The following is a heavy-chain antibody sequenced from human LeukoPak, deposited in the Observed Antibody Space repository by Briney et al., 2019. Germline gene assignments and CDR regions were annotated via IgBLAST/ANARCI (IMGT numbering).Heavy chain of an antibody. Sequence: PGGSLRLSCAVSGFTFTAAWMSWVRQAPGKRPEWVANMNIDGSEKYYADSVKGRFSISRDNARNSVYLQMASLGVEDTAVYYCARDPVEWELLLDYWGQGTLVTVSS. V-gene: IGHV3-7*01. D-gene: IGHD1-26*01. CDR2: MNIDGSEK. CDR3: ARDPVEWELLLDY. CDR1: GFTFTAAW. J-gene: IGHJ4*02.